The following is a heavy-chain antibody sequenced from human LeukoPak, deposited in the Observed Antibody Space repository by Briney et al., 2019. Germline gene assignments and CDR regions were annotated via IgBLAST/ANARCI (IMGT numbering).Heavy chain of an antibody. CDR1: GGSLSSSSYY. V-gene: IGHV4-39*07. D-gene: IGHD2-2*01. CDR3: ARGRAEQLLFVLMSWFDP. J-gene: IGHJ5*02. CDR2: IYYSGST. Sequence: SETLSLTCTVSGGSLSSSSYYWGWIRQPPGKGLEWIGSIYYSGSTYYNPFLKSRVTISVDTSKNQFSLKLSSVTAADTAVYYCARGRAEQLLFVLMSWFDPWGQGTLVTVSS.